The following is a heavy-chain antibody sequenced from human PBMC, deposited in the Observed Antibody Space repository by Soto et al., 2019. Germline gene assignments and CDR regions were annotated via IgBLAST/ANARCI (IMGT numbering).Heavy chain of an antibody. V-gene: IGHV1-69*01. CDR1: GGTFSSYT. CDR2: FVPIVGTT. Sequence: VQLVQSGAEVKQPGSSVKVSRKASGGTFSSYTVTWVRQAPGQGLEWMGGFVPIVGTTDYSQNFQGRLTITADESATTGYMELSSLTSDDTARYYCAIGSTYSGEFEFWGQGTLVTVSS. J-gene: IGHJ4*02. D-gene: IGHD1-26*01. CDR3: AIGSTYSGEFEF.